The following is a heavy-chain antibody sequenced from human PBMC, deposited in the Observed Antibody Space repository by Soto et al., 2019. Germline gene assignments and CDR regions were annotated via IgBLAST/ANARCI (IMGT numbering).Heavy chain of an antibody. CDR3: ARLPRDCNKTSCYYADH. V-gene: IGHV5-51*01. J-gene: IGHJ4*02. Sequence: GESLKISCRGSGYDFNTNWFGWVRQLPGRGLEWVGIMYPGDSDTRYNPSLQGHVTLSVDVAVSTAFLQWRSLETSDTGMYFCARLPRDCNKTSCYYADHWGQGTQVTVSS. CDR2: MYPGDSDT. D-gene: IGHD3-3*01. CDR1: GYDFNTNW.